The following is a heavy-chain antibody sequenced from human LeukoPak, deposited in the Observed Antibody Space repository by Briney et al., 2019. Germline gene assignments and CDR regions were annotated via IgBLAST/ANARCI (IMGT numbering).Heavy chain of an antibody. J-gene: IGHJ4*02. CDR3: ARYSSGWYRKFDY. CDR2: INPNSGGT. CDR1: GYTFTGYY. V-gene: IGHV1-2*02. D-gene: IGHD6-19*01. Sequence: GASVKVSCKASGYTFTGYYMHWVRQAPGQGLEWMGWINPNSGGTNYAQKFQGRVTMTRDTSISTAYMELSRLRSDGTAVYYCARYSSGWYRKFDYWGQGTLVTVSS.